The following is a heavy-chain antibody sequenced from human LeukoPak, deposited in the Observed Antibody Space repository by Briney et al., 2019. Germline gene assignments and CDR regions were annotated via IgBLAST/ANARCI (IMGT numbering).Heavy chain of an antibody. D-gene: IGHD2-15*01. CDR2: IYYSGST. CDR3: ARLHCSGGSCFFDY. J-gene: IGHJ4*02. CDR1: GGSISSSSYY. V-gene: IGHV4-39*07. Sequence: SETLSLTCTVSGGSISSSSYYWGWIRQPPGKGLEWIGSIYYSGSTYYNPSLKSRVTISVDTSKNQFSLKLSSVTAADTAVYYCARLHCSGGSCFFDYWGQGTLVTVSS.